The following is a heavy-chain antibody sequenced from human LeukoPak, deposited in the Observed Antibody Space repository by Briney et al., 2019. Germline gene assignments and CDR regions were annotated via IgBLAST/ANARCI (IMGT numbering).Heavy chain of an antibody. CDR2: ISSSSSYI. V-gene: IGHV3-21*01. D-gene: IGHD5-18*01. Sequence: GGSLRLSCAASGFTFSSYSMNWVRQAPGKGLEWVSSISSSSSYIYYADSVKGRFTISRDNAKNSLYLQMNSLRAEDTAVYYCARDLAERGYSYGSDYWGQGTLVTVSS. CDR1: GFTFSSYS. J-gene: IGHJ4*02. CDR3: ARDLAERGYSYGSDY.